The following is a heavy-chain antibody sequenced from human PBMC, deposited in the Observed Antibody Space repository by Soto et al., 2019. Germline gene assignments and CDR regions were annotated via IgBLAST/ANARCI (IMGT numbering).Heavy chain of an antibody. J-gene: IGHJ4*02. CDR1: GGSISSGGYY. CDR3: ARPDILTGSIDY. CDR2: IYYSGST. Sequence: PSETLSLTCTVSGGSISSGGYYWTWIRQHPGKGLEWIGYIYYSGSTYYNPSLKSRVTISVDTSKNQFSLKLSSVTAADTAVYYCARPDILTGSIDYWGQGTMVTAPQ. V-gene: IGHV4-31*03. D-gene: IGHD3-9*01.